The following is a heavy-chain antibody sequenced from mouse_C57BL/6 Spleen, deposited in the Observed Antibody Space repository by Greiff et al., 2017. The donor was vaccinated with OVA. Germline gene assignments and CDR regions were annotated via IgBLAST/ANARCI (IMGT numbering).Heavy chain of an antibody. CDR2: IDPSDSFT. J-gene: IGHJ3*01. CDR3: ARKGDYGSSYVWFAY. CDR1: GYTFTSYW. D-gene: IGHD1-1*01. V-gene: IGHV1-69*01. Sequence: VQLQQPGAELVMPGASVKLSCKASGYTFTSYWMHWVKQRPGQGLEWIGEIDPSDSFTNSHQKFKGKSTLTVDKSSSTAYMQLSSLTSEDSAVYYCARKGDYGSSYVWFAYWGQGTLVTVSA.